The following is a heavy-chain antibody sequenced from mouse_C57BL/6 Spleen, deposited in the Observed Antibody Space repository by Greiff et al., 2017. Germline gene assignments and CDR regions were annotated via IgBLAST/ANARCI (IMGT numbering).Heavy chain of an antibody. J-gene: IGHJ2*01. V-gene: IGHV1-62-2*01. CDR2: FYPGSGSI. CDR3: ARHEDKAYDYGGYFDY. CDR1: GYTFTEYT. D-gene: IGHD2-4*01. Sequence: VQLQESGAELVKPGASVKLSCKASGYTFTEYTIHWVKQRSGQGLEWIGWFYPGSGSIKYNEKFKDKATLTADKSSSTVYMELSRLTSEDSAVYFCARHEDKAYDYGGYFDYWGQGTTLTVAS.